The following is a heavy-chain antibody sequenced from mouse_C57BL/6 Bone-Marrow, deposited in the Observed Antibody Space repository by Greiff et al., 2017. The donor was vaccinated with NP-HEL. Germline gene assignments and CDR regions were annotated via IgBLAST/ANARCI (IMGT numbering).Heavy chain of an antibody. J-gene: IGHJ2*01. CDR2: INPNNGGT. CDR3: ASGWYYFDY. V-gene: IGHV1-26*01. Sequence: VQLQQSGPELVKPGASVKISCKASGYTFTDYYMNWVKQSHGKSLEWIGDINPNNGGTSYNQKFKGKATLTVDKSSSTAYMELRSLTSEESAVYYCASGWYYFDYWGQGTTLTVSS. CDR1: GYTFTDYY. D-gene: IGHD1-1*02.